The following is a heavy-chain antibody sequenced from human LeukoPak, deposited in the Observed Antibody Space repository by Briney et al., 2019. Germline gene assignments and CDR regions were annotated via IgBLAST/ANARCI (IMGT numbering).Heavy chain of an antibody. Sequence: GGSLRLSCAASGFTFSDYYMSWIRQAPGKGLEWVSYFSSSGSTIYYADSVKGRFTISRDNAKNSLYLQMNSLRAEDTAVYYCARGDPYYYDTDYFDYWGQGTLVTVSS. J-gene: IGHJ4*02. V-gene: IGHV3-11*01. CDR1: GFTFSDYY. D-gene: IGHD3-22*01. CDR2: FSSSGSTI. CDR3: ARGDPYYYDTDYFDY.